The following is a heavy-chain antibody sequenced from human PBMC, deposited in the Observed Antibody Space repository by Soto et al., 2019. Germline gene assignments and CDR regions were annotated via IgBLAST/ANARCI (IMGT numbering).Heavy chain of an antibody. Sequence: QVQLVQSGGEVKNPGASVKVSCKAFGYTLTNYGISWVRQAPGQGLEWMGWISAYNGHANYAQKCPGRVRLTTDRPTNTGYMELRSLGSDDTAEYYCAREGYCSSSMCYGGYYYMDVWGKGTTVTVS. D-gene: IGHD2-2*01. CDR1: GYTLTNYG. CDR2: ISAYNGHA. J-gene: IGHJ6*03. V-gene: IGHV1-18*01. CDR3: AREGYCSSSMCYGGYYYMDV.